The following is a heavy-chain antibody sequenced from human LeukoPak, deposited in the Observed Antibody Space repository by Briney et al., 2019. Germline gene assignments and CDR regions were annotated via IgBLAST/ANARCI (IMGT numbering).Heavy chain of an antibody. V-gene: IGHV3-23*01. CDR2: FSGSGGTT. CDR3: ANGNRCTSPNCLGYYYFYMDV. J-gene: IGHJ6*03. CDR1: GFTFSSYA. D-gene: IGHD2-8*01. Sequence: GGSLRLSCAASGFTFSSYAMSWVRQAPGRGLEWVSGFSGSGGTTYYADSVKGRVTISRDNSKNTLYLQMNSLRAEDTAVYYCANGNRCTSPNCLGYYYFYMDVWGKGTTVTVSS.